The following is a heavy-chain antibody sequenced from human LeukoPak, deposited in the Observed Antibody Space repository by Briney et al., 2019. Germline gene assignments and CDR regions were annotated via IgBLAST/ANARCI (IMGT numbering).Heavy chain of an antibody. Sequence: GGSLRLSCATSGFTFSSYAMHWVRQAPGKGLEYVSAISSNGGSTYYANSVKGRFTISRDNSKNTLYLQMGSLRAEDMAVYYCARGRVLRYFDWLSTDFDYWGQGTQVTVSS. J-gene: IGHJ4*02. D-gene: IGHD3-9*01. CDR1: GFTFSSYA. CDR3: ARGRVLRYFDWLSTDFDY. V-gene: IGHV3-64*01. CDR2: ISSNGGST.